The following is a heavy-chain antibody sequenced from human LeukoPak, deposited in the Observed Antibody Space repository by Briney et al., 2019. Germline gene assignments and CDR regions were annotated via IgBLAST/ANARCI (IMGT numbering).Heavy chain of an antibody. CDR2: ISSSSSYI. J-gene: IGHJ3*02. CDR3: AKTYAEGVISFDAFDI. D-gene: IGHD3-16*02. V-gene: IGHV3-21*04. Sequence: PGGSLRLSCAASGFTFSSYSMNWVRQAPGKGLEWVSSISSSSSYIYYADSVKGRFTISRDNSKNTLYLQMNSLRAEDTAVYYCAKTYAEGVISFDAFDIWGQGTMVTVSS. CDR1: GFTFSSYS.